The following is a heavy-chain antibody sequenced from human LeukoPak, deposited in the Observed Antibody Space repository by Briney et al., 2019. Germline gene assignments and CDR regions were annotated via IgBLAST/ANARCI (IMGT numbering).Heavy chain of an antibody. CDR2: IYYSGNS. CDR3: ARDLGYCSTASCYAWFDP. V-gene: IGHV4-59*01. CDR1: GGCISSYY. J-gene: IGHJ5*02. Sequence: SETLSLTCTVSGGCISSYYWSWIRQPPGKGLEWIGYIYYSGNSNYNPSLNSRVTISVDTSKNQFSLRLSSVTAADTAIYYCARDLGYCSTASCYAWFDPWGQGTLVTVSS. D-gene: IGHD2-2*01.